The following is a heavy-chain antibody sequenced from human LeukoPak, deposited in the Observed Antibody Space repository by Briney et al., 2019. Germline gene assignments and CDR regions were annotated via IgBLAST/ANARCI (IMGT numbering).Heavy chain of an antibody. J-gene: IGHJ4*02. V-gene: IGHV3-13*01. CDR1: GFTFSSYD. CDR3: ATRNTYIASAAPPTY. CDR2: IGTAGDI. Sequence: GGSLRLSCAASGFTFSSYDMHWVRHATGKGLEWVSGIGTAGDIYYPGSVKGRFTISRENAKNSLYLQMNSPRAEDTAVYYCATRNTYIASAAPPTYWGQGTLVTVSS. D-gene: IGHD6-13*01.